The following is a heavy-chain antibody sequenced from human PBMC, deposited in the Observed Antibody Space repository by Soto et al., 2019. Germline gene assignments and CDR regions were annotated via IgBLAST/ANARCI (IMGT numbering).Heavy chain of an antibody. CDR3: ARDDGDYGAFDI. Sequence: QVQLVQSGAEVKKPGSSVKVSCKASGGTFSSYTISWVRQAPGQGLEWMGRIIPILGIANYAQKFKGRVTITADKSTSTAYMELSSLRSEDTAVYYCARDDGDYGAFDIWGQGTMVTVSS. D-gene: IGHD4-17*01. J-gene: IGHJ3*02. CDR1: GGTFSSYT. CDR2: IIPILGIA. V-gene: IGHV1-69*08.